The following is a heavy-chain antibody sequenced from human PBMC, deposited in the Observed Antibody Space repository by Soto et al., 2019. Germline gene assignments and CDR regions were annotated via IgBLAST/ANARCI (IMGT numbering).Heavy chain of an antibody. CDR1: GDSITSGANY. CDR3: ASLVPTSHQFDY. Sequence: SETLSLTCTVSGDSITSGANYWSWIRQHPGKDLEWIGYIYYSGNTNYNPSLKSRFTISVDTSKNQFSLKLKSVTAAATAVYYCASLVPTSHQFDYWGQGTLVTVSS. CDR2: IYYSGNT. D-gene: IGHD3-10*01. J-gene: IGHJ4*02. V-gene: IGHV4-31*03.